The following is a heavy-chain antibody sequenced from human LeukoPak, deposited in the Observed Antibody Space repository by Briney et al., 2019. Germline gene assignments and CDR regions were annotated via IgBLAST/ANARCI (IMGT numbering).Heavy chain of an antibody. Sequence: ASVKVSCKASGYTFTSYDINWVRQATGQGLEWMGWMNPNSGGTNYAQKFQGWVTMTRDTSISTAYMELSRLRSDDTAVYYCARGRSGYYYYYYYGMDVWGQGTTVTVSS. J-gene: IGHJ6*02. V-gene: IGHV1-2*04. CDR3: ARGRSGYYYYYYYGMDV. CDR2: MNPNSGGT. D-gene: IGHD3-22*01. CDR1: GYTFTSYD.